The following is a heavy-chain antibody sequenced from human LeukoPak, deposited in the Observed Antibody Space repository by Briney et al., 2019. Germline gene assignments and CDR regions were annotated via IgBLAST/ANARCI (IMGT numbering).Heavy chain of an antibody. J-gene: IGHJ3*02. CDR3: ARAKFDSSRYYYRGFDI. D-gene: IGHD3-22*01. Sequence: RPSETLSLTCTVSGGSISSSSYYWGWIRQPPGKGLEWIGSIYYSGSTYYNPSLKSRVTISVDTSKNQFSLKLSSVTAADTAVYYCARAKFDSSRYYYRGFDIWGQGTMVTVSS. CDR2: IYYSGST. CDR1: GGSISSSSYY. V-gene: IGHV4-39*01.